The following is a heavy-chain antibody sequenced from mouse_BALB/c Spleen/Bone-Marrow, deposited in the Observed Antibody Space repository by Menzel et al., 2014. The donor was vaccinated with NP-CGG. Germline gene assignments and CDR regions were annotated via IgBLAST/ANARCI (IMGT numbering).Heavy chain of an antibody. CDR2: ISDGGSYI. CDR1: GFTFSDYY. J-gene: IGHJ2*01. V-gene: IGHV5-4*02. CDR3: ARGSSYFDY. Sequence: EVKVVESGGGLVKPGGSLKLSCAASGFTFSDYYMYWVRQTLEKRLEWVATISDGGSYIYYPDSVKGRFTISRDNAKNNLYLQMSSLKSEDTAMYYCARGSSYFDYWGQGTTLTVSS. D-gene: IGHD1-1*01.